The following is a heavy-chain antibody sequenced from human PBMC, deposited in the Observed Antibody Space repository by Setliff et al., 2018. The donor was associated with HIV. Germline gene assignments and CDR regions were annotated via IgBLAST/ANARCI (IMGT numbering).Heavy chain of an antibody. Sequence: PGGSLRLSCAASGFTFSNYWMDWVRQAPGKGLEWVATIKQDGSEIYYMDSVKGRFTISRDNARTSLFLEMRSLRDEDTAVYYCAGSRGYFVKADWGQGTLVTVSS. J-gene: IGHJ4*02. CDR2: IKQDGSEI. V-gene: IGHV3-7*03. D-gene: IGHD3-22*01. CDR1: GFTFSNYW. CDR3: AGSRGYFVKAD.